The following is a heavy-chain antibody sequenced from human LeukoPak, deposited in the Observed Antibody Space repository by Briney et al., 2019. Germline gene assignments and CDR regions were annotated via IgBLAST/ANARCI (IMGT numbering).Heavy chain of an antibody. CDR3: VRDRGNYADYLGDFDL. D-gene: IGHD4-17*01. J-gene: IGHJ2*01. CDR1: GFTFTNAW. V-gene: IGHV3-15*01. CDR2: IKSNADGGTT. Sequence: GGSLRLSCAASGFTFTNAWMSWVRQPPGKGLEWVGLIKSNADGGTTDYAAPVKGRFTISRDDSKNTLYLQMNSLRAEDTAVYYCVRDRGNYADYLGDFDLWGRGTLVPVSS.